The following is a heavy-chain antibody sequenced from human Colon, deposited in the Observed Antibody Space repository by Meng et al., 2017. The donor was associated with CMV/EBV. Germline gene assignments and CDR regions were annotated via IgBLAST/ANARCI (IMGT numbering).Heavy chain of an antibody. Sequence: SGYTFTGYYIQWVRQAPGQGLEWMGRINPNNGGTNCAQKFQGRVTMTGDTSISTAYMEVSRLRSDDTAVYYCARVPFGSNSNGFDYWGQGTLVTVSS. J-gene: IGHJ4*02. D-gene: IGHD4-23*01. V-gene: IGHV1-2*06. CDR3: ARVPFGSNSNGFDY. CDR2: INPNNGGT. CDR1: GYTFTGYY.